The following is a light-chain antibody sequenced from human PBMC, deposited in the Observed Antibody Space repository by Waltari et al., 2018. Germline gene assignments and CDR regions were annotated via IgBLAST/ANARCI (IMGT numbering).Light chain of an antibody. Sequence: QSALTQPASVSGSPGQSITISCTGTSSDVGGYNYVSWYEPHPGKAPKLMSYGVSNRPSGVSHRFSGSKSGNTASLTISGLQAEDEADYYCSSYTSSSTLGVFGGGTKLTVL. CDR3: SSYTSSSTLGV. CDR2: GVS. J-gene: IGLJ3*02. CDR1: SSDVGGYNY. V-gene: IGLV2-14*03.